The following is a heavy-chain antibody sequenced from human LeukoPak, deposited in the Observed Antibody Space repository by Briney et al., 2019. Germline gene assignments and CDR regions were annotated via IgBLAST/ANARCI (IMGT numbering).Heavy chain of an antibody. CDR2: IIPIFGTA. CDR3: ARLYDFWTNAAFDI. J-gene: IGHJ3*02. CDR1: GGTFSSYA. V-gene: IGHV1-69*13. Sequence: ASVKVSCKASGGTFSSYAISWVRQAPGQGLEWMGGIIPIFGTANYAQKFQGRVTITADESTSTAYMELSSLRSDDTAVYYCARLYDFWTNAAFDIWGQGTMVTVSS. D-gene: IGHD3-3*01.